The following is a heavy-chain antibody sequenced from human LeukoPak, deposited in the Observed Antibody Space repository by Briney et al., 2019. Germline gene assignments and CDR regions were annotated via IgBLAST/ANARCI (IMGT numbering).Heavy chain of an antibody. CDR1: GYSISSGYY. Sequence: SETLSLTCAVSGYSISSGYYWGWIRQPPGKGLEWIGSIYHSGSTYYNPSLKSRVTISVDTSKNQFSLKLSSVTAADTAVYYCARDMTEITMVRGVYYHYGMDVWGKGTTVTVSS. CDR3: ARDMTEITMVRGVYYHYGMDV. V-gene: IGHV4-38-2*02. CDR2: IYHSGST. J-gene: IGHJ6*04. D-gene: IGHD3-10*01.